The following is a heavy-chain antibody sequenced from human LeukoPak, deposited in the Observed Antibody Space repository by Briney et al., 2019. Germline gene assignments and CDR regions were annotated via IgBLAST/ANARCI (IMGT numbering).Heavy chain of an antibody. V-gene: IGHV4-61*02. D-gene: IGHD2-2*01. Sequence: PSETLSLTCTVSGGSISSGSYYWSWLRQPAGKGLEWIGRIYTSGSTNYNPSLKSRVTISVDTSKNQFSLKLSSVTAADTAVYYCARTPAPLYYYYYMDVWGKGTTVTVSS. CDR3: ARTPAPLYYYYYMDV. CDR1: GGSISSGSYY. CDR2: IYTSGST. J-gene: IGHJ6*03.